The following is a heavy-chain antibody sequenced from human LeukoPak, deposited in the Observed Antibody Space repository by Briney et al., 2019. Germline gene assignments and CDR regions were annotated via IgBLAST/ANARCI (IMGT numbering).Heavy chain of an antibody. Sequence: GGSLRLSCAASGFTVSSNYMSWVRQAPVKGLEWVSVIYSGGSTYYADSVKGRFTISRHNSKNTLYLQMNSLRAEDTAVYYCARDRAAARRGFYYYGMDVWGQGTTVTVSS. CDR1: GFTVSSNY. CDR2: IYSGGST. V-gene: IGHV3-53*04. J-gene: IGHJ6*02. D-gene: IGHD6-6*01. CDR3: ARDRAAARRGFYYYGMDV.